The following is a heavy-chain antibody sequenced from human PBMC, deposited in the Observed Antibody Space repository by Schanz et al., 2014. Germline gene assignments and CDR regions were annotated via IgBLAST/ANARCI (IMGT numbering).Heavy chain of an antibody. V-gene: IGHV3-23*01. J-gene: IGHJ4*02. Sequence: DVQLLESGGGLVQPGGSLKLSCAASGLIFSNYVMSWVRQAPGKGLEWVSTIGTSGGTNYAESVKGRFTISSDNSKSTLYLQMSSLRAEDTAVYYCAKSQGSSFDSWGQGTLXTVSS. CDR1: GLIFSNYV. CDR2: IGTSGGT. CDR3: AKSQGSSFDS. D-gene: IGHD6-13*01.